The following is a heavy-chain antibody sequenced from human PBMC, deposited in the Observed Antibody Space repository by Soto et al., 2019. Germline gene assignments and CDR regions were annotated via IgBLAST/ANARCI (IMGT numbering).Heavy chain of an antibody. V-gene: IGHV4-34*01. D-gene: IGHD3-10*01. CDR3: ASFRGALGVRGGDY. Sequence: SETLSLTCAVYGGSFSGYYWSWIRQPPGKGLEWIGEINHSGSTNYNPSLKSRVTISVDTSKNQFSLKLSSVTAADTAVYYCASFRGALGVRGGDYWGQGTLVTVSS. CDR1: GGSFSGYY. J-gene: IGHJ4*02. CDR2: INHSGST.